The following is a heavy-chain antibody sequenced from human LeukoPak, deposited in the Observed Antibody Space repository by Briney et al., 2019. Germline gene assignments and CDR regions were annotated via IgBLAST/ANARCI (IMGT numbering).Heavy chain of an antibody. J-gene: IGHJ4*02. CDR3: ARDYCSSTSCLFDY. V-gene: IGHV1-2*02. CDR1: GYTFTGYY. CDR2: INPDSGGT. Sequence: ASVKVSCKASGYTFTGYYMSWVRQAPGQGLEWMGWINPDSGGTHYAQNFQGRVTMTRDTSISTAYMELSRLRSDDTAVYYCARDYCSSTSCLFDYWGQGTLVTVSS. D-gene: IGHD2-2*01.